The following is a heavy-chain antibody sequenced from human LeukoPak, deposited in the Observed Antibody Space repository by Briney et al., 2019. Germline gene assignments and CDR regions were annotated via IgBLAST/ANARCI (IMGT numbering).Heavy chain of an antibody. Sequence: ASVKVSCKASGGTFSRYTISWVRQAPGQGLEWMGRIIPILGIANYAQKFQGRVTITADKSTSTAYMELSSLRSEDTAVYYCASEGITIFGVVIQAKFDYWGQGTLVTVSS. D-gene: IGHD3-3*01. V-gene: IGHV1-69*02. CDR1: GGTFSRYT. J-gene: IGHJ4*02. CDR2: IIPILGIA. CDR3: ASEGITIFGVVIQAKFDY.